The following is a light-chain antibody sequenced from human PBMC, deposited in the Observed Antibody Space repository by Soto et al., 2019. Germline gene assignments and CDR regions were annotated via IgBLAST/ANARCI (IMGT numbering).Light chain of an antibody. CDR1: ECIGKD. CDR3: LQDYNYPRT. CDR2: ATS. Sequence: IQMTQSPSSLSASVGDRVTMTCRAIECIGKDLAWDQQKPGKAPKLLIYATSNFQSGVPSRFSGSGSGRDFTLTISSLQPEDFATYYCLQDYNYPRTFGQGTKVDIK. V-gene: IGKV1-6*02. J-gene: IGKJ1*01.